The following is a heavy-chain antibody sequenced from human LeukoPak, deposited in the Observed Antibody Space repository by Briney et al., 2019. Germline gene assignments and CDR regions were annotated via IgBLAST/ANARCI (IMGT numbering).Heavy chain of an antibody. Sequence: SQTLSLTCTASGGSISSGSYYWSWIRQPAGKGLEWIGRIYTSGSTNYNPSLKSRVTISVDTSKNQFSLKLSSVTAADTAVYYCAGPAASSYGSGRLGDAFDIWGQGTMVTVSS. CDR1: GGSISSGSYY. CDR2: IYTSGST. CDR3: AGPAASSYGSGRLGDAFDI. J-gene: IGHJ3*02. D-gene: IGHD3-10*01. V-gene: IGHV4-61*02.